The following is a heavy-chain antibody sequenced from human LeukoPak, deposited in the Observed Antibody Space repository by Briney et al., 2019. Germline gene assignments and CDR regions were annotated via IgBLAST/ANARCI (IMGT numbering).Heavy chain of an antibody. J-gene: IGHJ4*02. CDR2: ISYDGSNK. CDR3: AKSADIVATIMWYFDN. D-gene: IGHD5-12*01. V-gene: IGHV3-30*18. Sequence: GGSLRLSCAASGFTFSSYGMHWVRQAPGKGLEWVAVISYDGSNKYYADSVKGRFTISGDNSKNTLYLQMNSLRAEDTAVYYCAKSADIVATIMWYFDNWGQGTLVTVSS. CDR1: GFTFSSYG.